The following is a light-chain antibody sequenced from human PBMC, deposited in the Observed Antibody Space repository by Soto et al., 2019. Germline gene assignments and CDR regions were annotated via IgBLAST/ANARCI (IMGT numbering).Light chain of an antibody. CDR3: QQRSNWPWT. J-gene: IGKJ1*01. CDR1: QSISSY. V-gene: IGKV3-11*01. Sequence: EIVLTQSPATLSLSPGERATLSCRASQSISSYLAWYQQKPGQAPRLLIYDASKRATGTPARFSGSGSGTDFTLTISSLEPEDFVVYYCQQRSNWPWTCGQGTKVEVK. CDR2: DAS.